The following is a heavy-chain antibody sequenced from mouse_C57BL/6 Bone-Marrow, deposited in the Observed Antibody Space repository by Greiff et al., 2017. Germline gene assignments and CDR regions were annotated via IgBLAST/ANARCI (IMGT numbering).Heavy chain of an antibody. D-gene: IGHD2-2*01. J-gene: IGHJ1*03. CDR3: ARRGGYIWYFDV. V-gene: IGHV1-55*01. CDR2: IYPGSGST. CDR1: GYTFTSYW. Sequence: VQLQQPGAELVKPGASVKMSCKASGYTFTSYWITWVKQRPGQGLEWIGDIYPGSGSTNYNEKFKSTATLTVDTSSSTAYMQLSSLTSEDSAVYYCARRGGYIWYFDVWGTGTTVTVSS.